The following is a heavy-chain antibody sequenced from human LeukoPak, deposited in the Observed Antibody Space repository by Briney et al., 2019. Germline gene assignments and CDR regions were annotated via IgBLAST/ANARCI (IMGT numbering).Heavy chain of an antibody. V-gene: IGHV3-23*01. CDR2: ISGSGGRT. J-gene: IGHJ4*02. Sequence: GGSLRLSCAASGFTFSSYAMSWVRQAPGKGLEWVSAISGSGGRTYYADSVKGRFTISRDNSKNTLYLQMNSLRAEDTAVYYCAKTSDDYDSSGYYFDYWGQECLATVSS. D-gene: IGHD3-22*01. CDR1: GFTFSSYA. CDR3: AKTSDDYDSSGYYFDY.